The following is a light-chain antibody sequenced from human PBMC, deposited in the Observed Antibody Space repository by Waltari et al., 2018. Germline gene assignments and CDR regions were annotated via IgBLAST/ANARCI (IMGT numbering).Light chain of an antibody. V-gene: IGKV1-9*01. CDR3: QQHNSNPFT. CDR2: KAS. CDR1: QGISSY. Sequence: DIQLTQSLSSLSASVGERVPLTCRASQGISSYLAWYHQKPGKAPKLLIYKASTLQSRVPSRFSGIGAGTDFTLTISSLLPEDFATYYCQQHNSNPFTFGPGTKLDIK. J-gene: IGKJ3*01.